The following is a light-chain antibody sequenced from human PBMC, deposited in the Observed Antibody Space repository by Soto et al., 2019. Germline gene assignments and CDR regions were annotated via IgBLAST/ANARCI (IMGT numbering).Light chain of an antibody. V-gene: IGLV2-8*01. CDR1: SSDVGGYNY. CDR2: EVS. CDR3: YSYAGSFTWV. J-gene: IGLJ3*02. Sequence: QSALTQPPSASGSPGQSVAISCTGTSSDVGGYNYVSWYQQHPGKAPKLMIYEVSNRPSGFSNRFSGSKSGNTASLTISGLQADDEGDYYCYSYAGSFTWVFGGGTKLTVL.